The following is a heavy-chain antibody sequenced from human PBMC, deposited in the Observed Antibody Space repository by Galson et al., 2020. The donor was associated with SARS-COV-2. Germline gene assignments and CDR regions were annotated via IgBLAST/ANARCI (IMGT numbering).Heavy chain of an antibody. Sequence: GGSLRLSCAASGFSFSGYWMHWVRQAPGKGLVWVSHINNDGSTTSYADSVKGRFTISRDNAKNTLYLQMNSLRAEDTAVYYCARLGENGGRLYFYYAMDVGGQGTAVIVSS. CDR2: INNDGSTT. V-gene: IGHV3-74*01. CDR1: GFSFSGYW. D-gene: IGHD4-17*01. CDR3: ARLGENGGRLYFYYAMDV. J-gene: IGHJ6*02.